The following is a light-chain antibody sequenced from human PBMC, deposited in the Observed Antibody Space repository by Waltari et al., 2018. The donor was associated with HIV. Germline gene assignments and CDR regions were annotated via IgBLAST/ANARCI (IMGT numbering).Light chain of an antibody. J-gene: IGLJ3*02. CDR3: GTWDSSVSAGV. Sequence: QSVLTQPPSVSAAPGQKVTISCSGSTSNVGKNYVASYQQFPETPPKLIIYDNNKRPSGIPDRFSGSKSGTSATLTITGLQTGDEADYYCGTWDSSVSAGVFGGGSKLTVL. CDR2: DNN. V-gene: IGLV1-51*01. CDR1: TSNVGKNY.